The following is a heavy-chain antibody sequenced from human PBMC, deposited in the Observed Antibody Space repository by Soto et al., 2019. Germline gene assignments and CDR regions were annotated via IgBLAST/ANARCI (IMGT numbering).Heavy chain of an antibody. CDR1: GFTFSSYE. Sequence: PGGSLRLSCAASGFTFSSYEMNWVRQAPGKGLEWVSYISSSGSTTYYVDTVKGRFTISRDNAKNSLYLQMNSLRAEDTAVYYCARVGYYNDMGAFDIWCQGTIVT. V-gene: IGHV3-48*03. J-gene: IGHJ3*02. D-gene: IGHD3-9*01. CDR2: ISSSGSTT. CDR3: ARVGYYNDMGAFDI.